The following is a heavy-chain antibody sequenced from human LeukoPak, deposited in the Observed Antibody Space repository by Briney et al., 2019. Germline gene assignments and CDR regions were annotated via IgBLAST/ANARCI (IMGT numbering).Heavy chain of an antibody. CDR1: GFTVSANY. Sequence: GGSLRLSCAASGFTVSANYMSWVRQAPGKGLEWVSVIYSDGRTYYADSVKGRFTISGDNSKNTLFLQMNSLRVEDTAVYYCARDVSSGWYWSAVFDIWGQGTMVTVSS. J-gene: IGHJ3*02. V-gene: IGHV3-53*01. CDR3: ARDVSSGWYWSAVFDI. D-gene: IGHD6-19*01. CDR2: IYSDGRT.